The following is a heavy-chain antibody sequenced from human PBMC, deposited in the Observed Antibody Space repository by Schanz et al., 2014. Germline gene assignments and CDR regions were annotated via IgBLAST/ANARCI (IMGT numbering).Heavy chain of an antibody. CDR3: ARGYSGYSHFDY. J-gene: IGHJ4*02. CDR2: INTNTANP. Sequence: QVQLVQSGAEVKKPGASVKVSCKPSGYTFSGYYIHWVRQAPGQGLEWMGWINTNTANPTYAQGFTGRFVYTLDASVTTAYLEISSLKAEDTAVYYCARGYSGYSHFDYWGQGALVTVSS. CDR1: GYTFSGYY. V-gene: IGHV7-4-1*02. D-gene: IGHD5-12*01.